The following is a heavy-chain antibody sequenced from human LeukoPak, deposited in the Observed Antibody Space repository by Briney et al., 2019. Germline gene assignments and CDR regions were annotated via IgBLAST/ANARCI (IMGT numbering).Heavy chain of an antibody. V-gene: IGHV3-11*01. J-gene: IGHJ5*02. Sequence: TGGPLRLSCAASGFTFSDHYMSWIRQAPGKGLEWFSYISSSGTITHYADSVKGRFTISRDNAKNSLYLQMNSLRAEDTAVYYCARGAGPLFDPWGQGTLVTVSS. CDR3: ARGAGPLFDP. CDR1: GFTFSDHY. CDR2: ISSSGTIT.